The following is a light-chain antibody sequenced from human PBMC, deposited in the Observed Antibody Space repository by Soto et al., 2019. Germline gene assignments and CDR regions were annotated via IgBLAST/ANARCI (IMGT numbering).Light chain of an antibody. CDR2: AAS. CDR1: QSVPSNY. Sequence: EIVLTQSPATLSLSPGERATLSCRASQSVPSNYLAWYQQKPGQAPRLLIYAASSRATGIPDRFSGSASGTDFTLTISRLEPEDFAVYYCHQYGSSPRTFGQGTKVDIK. J-gene: IGKJ1*01. CDR3: HQYGSSPRT. V-gene: IGKV3-20*01.